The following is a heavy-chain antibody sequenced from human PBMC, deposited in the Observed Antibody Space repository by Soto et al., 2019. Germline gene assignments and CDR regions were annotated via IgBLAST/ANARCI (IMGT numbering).Heavy chain of an antibody. CDR2: MNPNSGNT. J-gene: IGHJ4*02. V-gene: IGHV1-8*01. CDR3: VKAGVRDLIVEVPVYFDN. Sequence: ASVKVSCKASGYTFTSYYINWVRQATGQGLEWMGWMNPNSGNTGYAQKFQGRVTMTRNTSISTAYMELSSLRSEDTAVYYCVKAGVRDLIVEVPVYFDNWGQGTLVTVSS. D-gene: IGHD2-21*01. CDR1: GYTFTSYY.